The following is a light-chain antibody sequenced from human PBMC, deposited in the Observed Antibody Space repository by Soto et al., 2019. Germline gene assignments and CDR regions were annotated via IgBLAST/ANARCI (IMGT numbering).Light chain of an antibody. CDR3: CSYAGSRPYV. CDR2: EGS. Sequence: QSALTQPASVSGSPGQSITISCTGTSSDVGSYNLVSWYQQHPGKAPKLMIYEGSKRPSGVSNRFSGSKSGNTASLTISGLQAEDEADYYCCSYAGSRPYVFGTGT. J-gene: IGLJ1*01. V-gene: IGLV2-23*01. CDR1: SSDVGSYNL.